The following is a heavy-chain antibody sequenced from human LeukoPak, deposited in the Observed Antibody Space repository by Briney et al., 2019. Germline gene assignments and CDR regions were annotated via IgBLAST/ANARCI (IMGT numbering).Heavy chain of an antibody. Sequence: SETLSLTCTVSGGSINSNDYWGWIRQPPGRGLEYIGSVYYNGNTYYNPSLKSRVTISRDSSKNQISLKVTSVTAADTAVYYCARDRYYDSSDYLYNSYFDNWGQGTLVTVSS. D-gene: IGHD3-22*01. J-gene: IGHJ4*02. V-gene: IGHV4-39*02. CDR2: VYYNGNT. CDR3: ARDRYYDSSDYLYNSYFDN. CDR1: GGSINSNDY.